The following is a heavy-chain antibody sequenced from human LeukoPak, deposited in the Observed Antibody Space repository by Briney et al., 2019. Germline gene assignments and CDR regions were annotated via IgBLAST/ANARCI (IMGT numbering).Heavy chain of an antibody. D-gene: IGHD3-10*01. CDR2: INPSGGSK. CDR1: GYTFTGYY. CDR3: ARDRNYYGSGSYSLNYYYYGMDV. J-gene: IGHJ6*02. Sequence: ASVKVSCKASGYTFTGYYMHWVRQAPGQGLEWMGIINPSGGSKSYAQKFQGRVTMTRDTSTSTVYMELSSLRSEDTAVYYCARDRNYYGSGSYSLNYYYYGMDVWGQGTTVTVSS. V-gene: IGHV1-46*01.